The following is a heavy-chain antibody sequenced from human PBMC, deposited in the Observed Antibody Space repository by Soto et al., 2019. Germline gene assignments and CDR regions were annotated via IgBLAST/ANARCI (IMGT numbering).Heavy chain of an antibody. J-gene: IGHJ3*02. V-gene: IGHV3-53*01. Sequence: RLSCAAFGFTVSGKKYVAWVRQAPGKGLEWFSALYDLDGTYYADSVKGRFTTSSDSSRTTVYLQMNDLRPDDTAVYSCATWHLREHAYDIWGQGTTVTVSS. D-gene: IGHD3-10*01. CDR3: ATWHLREHAYDI. CDR2: LYDLDGT. CDR1: GFTVSGKKY.